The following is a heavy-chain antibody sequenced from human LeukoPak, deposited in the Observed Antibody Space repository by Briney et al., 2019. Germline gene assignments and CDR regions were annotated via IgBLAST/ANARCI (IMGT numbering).Heavy chain of an antibody. Sequence: ASVKVSXKVSGYTLTELSMHWVRQAPGKGLEWMGGFDPEDGETIYAQKFQGRVTMTEDTSTDTAYMELSSLKSEDTAVYYCATATEYCSGGSCYLRWFDPWGQGTLVTVSS. D-gene: IGHD2-15*01. V-gene: IGHV1-24*01. CDR2: FDPEDGET. J-gene: IGHJ5*02. CDR1: GYTLTELS. CDR3: ATATEYCSGGSCYLRWFDP.